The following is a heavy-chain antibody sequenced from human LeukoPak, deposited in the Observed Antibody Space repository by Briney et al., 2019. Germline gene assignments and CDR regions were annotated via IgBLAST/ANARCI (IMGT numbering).Heavy chain of an antibody. V-gene: IGHV4-39*01. D-gene: IGHD5-12*01. CDR2: IYYNGDT. Sequence: SETLSLTCTVTGAPITSNGYFWSWIRQPPGKGLEWIGNIYYNGDTYYKPSLKSRVTISVDTSKRQFSLRLNSVTAADTSVYYCARRHIIVAGPDYFDYWGLGTLVTVSS. CDR1: GAPITSNGYF. CDR3: ARRHIIVAGPDYFDY. J-gene: IGHJ4*02.